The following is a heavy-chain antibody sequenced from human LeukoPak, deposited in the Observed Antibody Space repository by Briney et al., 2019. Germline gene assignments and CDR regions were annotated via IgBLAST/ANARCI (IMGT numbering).Heavy chain of an antibody. J-gene: IGHJ3*02. D-gene: IGHD2-21*02. CDR3: AKSRGDRDAFDI. V-gene: IGHV3-23*01. CDR2: ISGSGGST. CDR1: GFTFSSYA. Sequence: GGSLRLSCAASGFTFSSYAMSWVRQAPGKGLEWVSAISGSGGSTYYADSVKGRFTISRDNSKNTLYLQMNSLRAEDTALYYCAKSRGDRDAFDIWGQGTMVTVSS.